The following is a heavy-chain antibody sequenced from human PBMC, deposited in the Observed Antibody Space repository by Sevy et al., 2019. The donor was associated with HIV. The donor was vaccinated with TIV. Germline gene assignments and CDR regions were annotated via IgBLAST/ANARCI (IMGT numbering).Heavy chain of an antibody. CDR3: ARHYSATGSSWYPAGFDP. Sequence: SETLSLTCTVSGGSISSSSYYWGWIRQPPGKGLEWIGSIYYSGSTCYNPSLKSRVTISVDTSKNQFSLKLSSVTAADTAVYYCARHYSATGSSWYPAGFDPWGQGTLVTVSS. CDR1: GGSISSSSYY. D-gene: IGHD6-13*01. CDR2: IYYSGST. V-gene: IGHV4-39*01. J-gene: IGHJ5*02.